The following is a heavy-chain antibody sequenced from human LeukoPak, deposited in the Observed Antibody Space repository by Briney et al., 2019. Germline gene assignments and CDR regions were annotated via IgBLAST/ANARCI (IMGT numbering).Heavy chain of an antibody. Sequence: PSQTLSLTCAISGDSVSSDTAAWNWIRQSPSRGLEWLGRTYYRSQWGHDFAFFVKNRIRVDADTSRNQFSLHLNSVTPEDTAIYYCTRQPDQQPASFDSWGQGTLVTVSS. CDR3: TRQPDQQPASFDS. D-gene: IGHD6-13*01. V-gene: IGHV6-1*01. J-gene: IGHJ4*02. CDR1: GDSVSSDTAA. CDR2: TYYRSQWGH.